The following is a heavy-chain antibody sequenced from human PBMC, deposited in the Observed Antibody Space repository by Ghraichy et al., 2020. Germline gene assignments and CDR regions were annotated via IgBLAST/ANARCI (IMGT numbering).Heavy chain of an antibody. CDR1: GYTFTGYY. Sequence: ASVKVSCKASGYTFTGYYMHWVRQAPGQGLEWMGWINPNSGGTNYAQKFQGRVSMTRDTSISTAYMELSRLKSDDTAVYYCAREGRESMVRGITDNWGQGTLVTVSS. D-gene: IGHD3-10*01. CDR2: INPNSGGT. J-gene: IGHJ4*02. V-gene: IGHV1-2*02. CDR3: AREGRESMVRGITDN.